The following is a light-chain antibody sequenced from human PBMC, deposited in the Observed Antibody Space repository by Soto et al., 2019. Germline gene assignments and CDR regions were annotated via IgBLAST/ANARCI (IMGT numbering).Light chain of an antibody. V-gene: IGKV1-39*01. CDR3: QHSYITPRYT. CDR1: QSISSH. Sequence: DIQITQSPSSLSASVGDRVTITCRASQSISSHLNWYQHKPGRPPRLLIFASYILEGGVPSRFSGSGSDTYFTLTIDSLQPEDVATYYCQHSYITPRYTFGRGTKVEI. CDR2: ASY. J-gene: IGKJ2*01.